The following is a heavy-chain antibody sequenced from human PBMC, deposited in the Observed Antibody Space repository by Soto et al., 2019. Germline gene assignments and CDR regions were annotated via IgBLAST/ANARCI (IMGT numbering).Heavy chain of an antibody. V-gene: IGHV1-18*04. CDR3: ATEPLYDNDGSGYYPLGH. Sequence: QVQLVQSGAEVKKPGASVKVSCKASGYSFATYGFSWVRQAPGQGLECVGWISAHNGDTHYSQKFQGRVTLTTDTSTNTGYMELRSLTSDATDVYFCATEPLYDNDGSGYYPLGHWGKGNLVTVSS. CDR1: GYSFATYG. CDR2: ISAHNGDT. J-gene: IGHJ4*02. D-gene: IGHD3-22*01.